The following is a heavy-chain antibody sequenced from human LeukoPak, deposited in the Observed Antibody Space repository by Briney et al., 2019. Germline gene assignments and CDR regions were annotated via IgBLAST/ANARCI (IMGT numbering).Heavy chain of an antibody. CDR3: ARRGNGGNYFDY. CDR1: GGSISSRDW. Sequence: KTSETLSLTCAVSGGSISSRDWWSWVRQPPGKGLEWIGEIYHGGGTNYNPSLKSRVTISVDTSKNQFSLKLSSVTAADTAVYYCARRGNGGNYFDYWGQGTLVTVSS. J-gene: IGHJ4*02. D-gene: IGHD4-23*01. V-gene: IGHV4-4*02. CDR2: IYHGGGT.